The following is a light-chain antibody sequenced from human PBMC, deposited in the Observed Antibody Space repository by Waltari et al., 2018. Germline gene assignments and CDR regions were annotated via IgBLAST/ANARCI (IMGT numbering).Light chain of an antibody. V-gene: IGLV2-8*01. J-gene: IGLJ2*01. CDR1: SSDVGASDY. Sequence: QSALTQPPSASGSPGQSVTISCTGTSSDVGASDYVAWYQQHPGKAPKLMLSDVTHRPSGGPDRFSGTKSGNTASRTVSGLQAEDEAVYYCSSYAGRNGVIFGGGTMLTVL. CDR2: DVT. CDR3: SSYAGRNGVI.